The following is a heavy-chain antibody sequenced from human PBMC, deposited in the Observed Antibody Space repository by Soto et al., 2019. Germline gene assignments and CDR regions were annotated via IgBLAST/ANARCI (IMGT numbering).Heavy chain of an antibody. CDR2: IIPLFGTV. D-gene: IGHD3-22*01. V-gene: IGHV1-69*13. CDR3: ARDRRSYYYDSSGYYSGESGY. Sequence: SVKVSCKAYGGTFSSYAISWVRQAPGQGLEWMGGIIPLFGTVNYAQKFQGRVTVTADESTSTAYMELSSLRSEDTAVYYCARDRRSYYYDSSGYYSGESGYWGQGTLVTVSS. CDR1: GGTFSSYA. J-gene: IGHJ4*02.